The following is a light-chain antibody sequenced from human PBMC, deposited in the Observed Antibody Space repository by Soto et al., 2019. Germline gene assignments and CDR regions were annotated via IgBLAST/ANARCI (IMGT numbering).Light chain of an antibody. V-gene: IGLV1-47*01. J-gene: IGLJ3*02. CDR2: RNN. CDR3: AAWDDTLDAQV. CDR1: RSNIGRNF. Sequence: QSVLTQSPSASGTPGQRVTISCSGSRSNIGRNFAYWYQHVPGTTPRLLIQRNNERPSGVPDRFSGSKSGTSVSLAISGLQSDDEATYYCAAWDDTLDAQVFGGGTKVTVL.